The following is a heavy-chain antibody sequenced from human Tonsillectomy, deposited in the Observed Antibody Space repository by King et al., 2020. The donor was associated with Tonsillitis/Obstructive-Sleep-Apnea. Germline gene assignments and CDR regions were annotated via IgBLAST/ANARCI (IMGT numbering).Heavy chain of an antibody. Sequence: QFTLKESGPTLVKPTQTLTLTCTLSGFSLSTSGVGVGWIRQPPGKALEWLALISWDDDKRYSPSLKSRLTITTDTSKNQVVLTVTNMDPVDTATYYCAHWGPGQTYPYPYYYYMDVWGTGTTVTVSS. CDR3: AHWGPGQTYPYPYYYYMDV. CDR2: ISWDDDK. V-gene: IGHV2-5*02. J-gene: IGHJ6*03. D-gene: IGHD2-2*01. CDR1: GFSLSTSGVG.